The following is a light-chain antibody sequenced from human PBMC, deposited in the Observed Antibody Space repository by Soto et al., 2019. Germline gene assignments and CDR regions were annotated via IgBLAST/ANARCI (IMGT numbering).Light chain of an antibody. V-gene: IGKV3-11*01. Sequence: EIGMTQSPATLSVSPGDRATLSCRASQSINSNLAWYQQKPGQAPRLLIYDASNRATGIPARFSGSGSGTDFTLTISSLEPEDFAVYYCQQRSNWPTFGQGTRLEIK. J-gene: IGKJ5*01. CDR1: QSINSN. CDR3: QQRSNWPT. CDR2: DAS.